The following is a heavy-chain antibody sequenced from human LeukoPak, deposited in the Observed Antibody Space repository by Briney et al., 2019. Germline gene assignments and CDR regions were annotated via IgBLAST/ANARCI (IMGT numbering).Heavy chain of an antibody. V-gene: IGHV4-30-4*08. CDR1: GGSLSSADYY. J-gene: IGHJ4*02. CDR3: ARDVRRRGASNYFDN. Sequence: SETLSLTCTVSGGSLSSADYYWSWIRQPPGKGLEWIGYGYYSGRTYYNPSLKSRLTISLDTSKNHFSLNLSSVTAADTAVYFCARDVRRRGASNYFDNWGQGTLVTVSS. CDR2: GYYSGRT. D-gene: IGHD2-2*01.